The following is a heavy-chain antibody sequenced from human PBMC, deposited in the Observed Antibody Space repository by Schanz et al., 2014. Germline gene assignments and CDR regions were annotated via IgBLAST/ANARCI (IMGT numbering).Heavy chain of an antibody. CDR1: GFSLNTYG. CDR3: ARRRFDYGEVDY. V-gene: IGHV3-33*01. CDR2: IWNNGVTK. Sequence: QAQLMESGGGVVQPGTSLILSCSVSGFSLNTYGIHWFRQPAGKGLEWVAVIWNNGVTKYYADSVRGRFTISRDRFQNTMYLRMSSLRAEDAAVYCCARRRFDYGEVDYWGQGTLVTVSS. D-gene: IGHD4-17*01. J-gene: IGHJ4*02.